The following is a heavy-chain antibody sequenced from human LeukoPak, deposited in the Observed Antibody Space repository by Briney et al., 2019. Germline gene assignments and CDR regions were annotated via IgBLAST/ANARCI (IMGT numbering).Heavy chain of an antibody. J-gene: IGHJ4*02. D-gene: IGHD7-27*01. Sequence: GGSLRLSCAASGFTFSSYAMSWVRQAPGKGLEWVSAMSGSGGFTYCADSVKGRFTISRDNSKNTLYLQMNSLRAEDTAVYYCARDVSWGSGIDYWGQGTLVTVSS. CDR3: ARDVSWGSGIDY. CDR1: GFTFSSYA. CDR2: MSGSGGFT. V-gene: IGHV3-23*01.